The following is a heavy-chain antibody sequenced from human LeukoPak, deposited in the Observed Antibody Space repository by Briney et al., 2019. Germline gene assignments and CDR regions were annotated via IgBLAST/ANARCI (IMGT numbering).Heavy chain of an antibody. J-gene: IGHJ3*02. CDR3: ARGHIVAHASFDI. V-gene: IGHV4-30-4*08. Sequence: SQTLSLTCTVSGGSISSGDYYWSWIRQPPGKGLEWIGYIYYSGSTYYNPSLKSRVTISVDTSKNQFSLKLSSVTAADTAVYYYARGHIVAHASFDIWGQGTMVTVSS. CDR1: GGSISSGDYY. CDR2: IYYSGST. D-gene: IGHD2-21*01.